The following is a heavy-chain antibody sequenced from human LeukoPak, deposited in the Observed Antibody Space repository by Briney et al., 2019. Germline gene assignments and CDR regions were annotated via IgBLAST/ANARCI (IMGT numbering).Heavy chain of an antibody. V-gene: IGHV3-48*02. CDR2: ISSSSSTI. CDR1: GFTFSSYS. Sequence: GGSLRLSCAASGFTFSSYSMNWVRQAPGKGLEWVSYISSSSSTIYYADSVKGRFTISRDNAKNSLYLQMNSLRDEDTAVYYCAGEQDDSSGYYYFDYWGQGTLVTVSS. J-gene: IGHJ4*02. D-gene: IGHD3-22*01. CDR3: AGEQDDSSGYYYFDY.